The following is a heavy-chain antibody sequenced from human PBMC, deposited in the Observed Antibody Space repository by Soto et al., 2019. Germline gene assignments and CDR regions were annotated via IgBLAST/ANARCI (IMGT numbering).Heavy chain of an antibody. Sequence: EVHLVESGGGLVQPGGSLKLSCAASGFTFSGSAIHWVRQASGKGLEWVGRIRDKANSYATAYAASVNGRFTISRDDSKNTAYLQMNSLRTEDTALYYCTSPDYFYVGSTYQNNDYWGQGTLVTVSS. D-gene: IGHD1-7*01. CDR1: GFTFSGSA. CDR2: IRDKANSYAT. CDR3: TSPDYFYVGSTYQNNDY. J-gene: IGHJ4*02. V-gene: IGHV3-73*02.